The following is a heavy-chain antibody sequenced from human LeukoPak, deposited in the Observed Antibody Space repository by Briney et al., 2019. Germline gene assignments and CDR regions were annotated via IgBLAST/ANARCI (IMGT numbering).Heavy chain of an antibody. CDR3: ARGIMTTVPTFDY. Sequence: SETLSLTCTVSGGSISSGDYYWSWIRQPPGKGPEWIGYIYYSGSTYYNPSLKSRVTISVDTSKKQFSLRLSSVTAAETAVYYCARGIMTTVPTFDYWGQGTLVTVSS. CDR1: GGSISSGDYY. V-gene: IGHV4-30-4*02. D-gene: IGHD4-17*01. CDR2: IYYSGST. J-gene: IGHJ4*02.